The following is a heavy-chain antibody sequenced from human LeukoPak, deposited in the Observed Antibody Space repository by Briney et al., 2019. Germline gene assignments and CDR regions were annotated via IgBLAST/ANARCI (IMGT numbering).Heavy chain of an antibody. J-gene: IGHJ6*01. CDR3: ARGEGGMDV. CDR2: NNHSGST. Sequence: SETLSLTCAVYGGSFSGYYWSWIRQPPGKGLEWIGENNHSGSTNYNPSLKSRVTISVGTSKNQFSLKLSSVTAADTAVYYCARGEGGMDVWGQGATVTVSS. CDR1: GGSFSGYY. V-gene: IGHV4-34*01.